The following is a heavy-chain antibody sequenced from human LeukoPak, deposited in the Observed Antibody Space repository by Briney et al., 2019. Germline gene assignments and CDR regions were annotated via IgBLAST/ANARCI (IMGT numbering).Heavy chain of an antibody. Sequence: GGSLRLSCAASGFTFSSYSMNWVRQAPGKGLEWVSSISSSSTYIYYADSLKGRFTISRDNAKNSLYLQMNSLRAEDTAVYYCARDGEWLRQLDYWGQGTLVTVSS. CDR3: ARDGEWLRQLDY. CDR2: ISSSSTYI. V-gene: IGHV3-21*01. J-gene: IGHJ4*02. D-gene: IGHD5-12*01. CDR1: GFTFSSYS.